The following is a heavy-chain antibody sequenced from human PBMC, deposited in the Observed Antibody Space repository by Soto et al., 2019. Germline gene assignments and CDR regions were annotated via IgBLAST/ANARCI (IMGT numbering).Heavy chain of an antibody. J-gene: IGHJ6*02. CDR3: ARGGGYCSGLDV. CDR2: ISAVNGQT. Sequence: QVQLVQSGDAVKKPGASVKVSCRASGYTFTSYGVSWVRQAPGQGLEWMGWISAVNGQTNYIQKDQGKVTLKTETSTSSASMGLRGLRSVDTAVYYCARGGGYCSGLDVWGQGTTVTVSS. V-gene: IGHV1-18*01. D-gene: IGHD3-16*01. CDR1: GYTFTSYG.